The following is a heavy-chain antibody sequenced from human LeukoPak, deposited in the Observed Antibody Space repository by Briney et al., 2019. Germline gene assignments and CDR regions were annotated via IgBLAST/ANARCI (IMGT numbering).Heavy chain of an antibody. J-gene: IGHJ3*02. Sequence: SETLSLTCSVSGASPSNYYRSWVRQPAGKGLEWIGRIYTSGSTNYNPSLKSRVTMSADTSKNQFSLKLSSVTAADTAVYYCARHKSITYDAFDIWGQGTMVTVSS. CDR3: ARHKSITYDAFDI. V-gene: IGHV4-4*07. CDR1: GASPSNYY. D-gene: IGHD6-6*01. CDR2: IYTSGST.